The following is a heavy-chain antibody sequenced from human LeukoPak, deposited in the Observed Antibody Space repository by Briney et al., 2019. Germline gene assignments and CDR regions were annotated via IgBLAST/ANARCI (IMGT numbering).Heavy chain of an antibody. Sequence: PSETLSLXXXXSGDSIXXXXXXXIRQPXGXXXXXXGYIYXRXTTSYNPXXXXRXTISXDTXKXQFSLKLNSVTXXDTAVYYCARLPRYGGYDHFDYWGQGILVIVSS. CDR3: ARLPRYGGYDHFDY. J-gene: IGHJ4*02. CDR2: IYXRXTT. V-gene: IGHV4-59*08. CDR1: GDSIXXXX. D-gene: IGHD5-12*01.